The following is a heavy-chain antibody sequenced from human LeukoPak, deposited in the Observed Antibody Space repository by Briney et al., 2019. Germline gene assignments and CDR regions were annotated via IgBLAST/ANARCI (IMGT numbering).Heavy chain of an antibody. J-gene: IGHJ6*03. CDR1: GGTFSSHA. Sequence: SAKVSCKASGGTFSSHAIAWVRHGPGQRPERMGGIIPISGTADFAQKFQSRVTITTDQSTSTAYMELSSLTSDDTAVYYCARGLQYQLLKALRYYYMDVWGEGTTFTVSS. D-gene: IGHD2-2*01. CDR3: ARGLQYQLLKALRYYYMDV. CDR2: IIPISGTA. V-gene: IGHV1-69*05.